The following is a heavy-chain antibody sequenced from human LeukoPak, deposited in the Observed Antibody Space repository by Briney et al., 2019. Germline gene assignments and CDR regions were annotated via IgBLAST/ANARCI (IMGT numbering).Heavy chain of an antibody. CDR1: GFTFTSYA. V-gene: IGHV3-23*01. D-gene: IGHD3-3*02. CDR2: ISGSGGST. CDR3: AKDRGYGSIRPKFYMDY. Sequence: GGSLRLSCAASGFTFTSYAMSWVRQAPGKGLEWVSAISGSGGSTYYADTVKGRFTISRDNSKNTLYLQMNSLRAKDTAVYYCAKDRGYGSIRPKFYMDYWGQGTLVTVPS. J-gene: IGHJ4*02.